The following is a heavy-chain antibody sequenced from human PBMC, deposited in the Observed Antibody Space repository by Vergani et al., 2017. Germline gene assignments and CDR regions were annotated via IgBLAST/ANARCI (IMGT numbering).Heavy chain of an antibody. J-gene: IGHJ4*02. CDR1: GFTFSSYA. V-gene: IGHV3-23*01. D-gene: IGHD4-17*01. CDR3: AKDLGSRYGDYERSFDY. CDR2: ISGSGGST. Sequence: EVQLLESGGGLVQPGGSLRLSCAASGFTFSSYAMSWVRQAPGKGLEWVSAISGSGGSTYYADSVKGRFTISRDNSKNTLYLQMNSLRAEDTAVYYCAKDLGSRYGDYERSFDYWGQGTLVTVSS.